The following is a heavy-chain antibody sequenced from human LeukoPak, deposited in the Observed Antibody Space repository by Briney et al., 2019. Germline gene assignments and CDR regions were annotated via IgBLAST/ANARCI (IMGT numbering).Heavy chain of an antibody. D-gene: IGHD3-3*01. CDR3: AKDLNYDFWSGLGN. CDR2: ISYDGTNK. J-gene: IGHJ4*02. Sequence: HPGRSLRLSCAVSGFTFSSYGMHWVRQAPGKGLEWMAVISYDGTNKYYAESVKGRFTISRDNSKNTLYLQMNSLRAEDTAVYYCAKDLNYDFWSGLGNWGQGTLVTVSS. CDR1: GFTFSSYG. V-gene: IGHV3-30*18.